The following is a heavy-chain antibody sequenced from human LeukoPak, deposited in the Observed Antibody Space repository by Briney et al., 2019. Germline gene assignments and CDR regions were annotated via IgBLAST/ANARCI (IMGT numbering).Heavy chain of an antibody. J-gene: IGHJ4*02. CDR2: ISYDGSNK. Sequence: AGGSLRLSCAASGFTFSSYAVHWVRQAPGKGLEWVAVISYDGSNKYYADSVKGRFTISRDNSKNTLYLQMNSLRVEDTAVYYCARDNDGAAAGSFDYWGQGTLVTVSS. V-gene: IGHV3-30-3*01. D-gene: IGHD6-13*01. CDR3: ARDNDGAAAGSFDY. CDR1: GFTFSSYA.